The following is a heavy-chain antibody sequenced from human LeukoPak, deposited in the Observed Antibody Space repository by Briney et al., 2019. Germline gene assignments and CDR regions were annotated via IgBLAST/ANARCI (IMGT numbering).Heavy chain of an antibody. J-gene: IGHJ6*03. D-gene: IGHD2-15*01. CDR2: LDESGRP. CDR1: GGSIRSGDHH. Sequence: NPSETLSLTCSVSGGSIRSGDHHWAWFRQPPGKGLEFIGSLDESGRPYYNRPLKSRVSISGDTSGKQFSLNLTSVTAADTAVYFCARDLGGYPFFMDVWGRGTTVIVSS. CDR3: ARDLGGYPFFMDV. V-gene: IGHV4-39*07.